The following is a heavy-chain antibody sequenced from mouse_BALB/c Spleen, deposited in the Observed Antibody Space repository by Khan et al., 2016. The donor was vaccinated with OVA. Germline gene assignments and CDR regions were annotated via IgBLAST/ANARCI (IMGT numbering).Heavy chain of an antibody. CDR2: ISYSGST. J-gene: IGHJ2*01. Sequence: EVQLLESGPGLVKPSQSLSLTCTVTGYSITSGYVWNWIRQFPGNKLEWMGYISYSGSTNYNPSLKSRISITRDTSKNPFFLQLNSVTTEDTATYYCARTARIKYWGQGTTLTVSS. CDR1: GYSITSGYV. D-gene: IGHD1-2*01. CDR3: ARTARIKY. V-gene: IGHV3-2*02.